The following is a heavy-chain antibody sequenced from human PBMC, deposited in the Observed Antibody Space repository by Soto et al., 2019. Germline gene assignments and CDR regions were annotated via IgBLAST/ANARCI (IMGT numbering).Heavy chain of an antibody. V-gene: IGHV3-23*01. CDR2: ISGSGGST. J-gene: IGHJ4*02. D-gene: IGHD3-3*01. CDR3: AKDNGDFGVVGHIDY. CDR1: GFTFSSYA. Sequence: GSLRLSCXASGFTFSSYAMSWVRQAPGKGLEWVSAISGSGGSTYYADSVKGRFTISRDNSKNTLYLQMNSLRAEDTAVYYCAKDNGDFGVVGHIDYWGQGTLVTVSS.